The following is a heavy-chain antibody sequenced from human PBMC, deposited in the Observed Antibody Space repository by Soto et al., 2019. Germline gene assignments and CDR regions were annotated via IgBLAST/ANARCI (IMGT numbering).Heavy chain of an antibody. D-gene: IGHD2-2*01. CDR2: INAGNGNT. CDR1: GYTFTSYA. Sequence: VKVSCKASGYTFTSYAMHWARQAPGQRLEWMGWINAGNGNTKYSQKFQGRVTITRDTSASTAYMELSSLRSEDTAVYYCASGDIVVLPDPLKTDTYYYYYGMDVWGQGTTVTVSS. CDR3: ASGDIVVLPDPLKTDTYYYYYGMDV. V-gene: IGHV1-3*01. J-gene: IGHJ6*02.